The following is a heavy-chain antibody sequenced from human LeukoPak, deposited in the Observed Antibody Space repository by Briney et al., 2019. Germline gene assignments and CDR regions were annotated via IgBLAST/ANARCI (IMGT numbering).Heavy chain of an antibody. CDR3: AKGQSTYQRRFDY. CDR1: GFTFSSYW. CDR2: IKQDGSEK. D-gene: IGHD2-2*01. V-gene: IGHV3-7*03. Sequence: GGSLRLSCAASGFTFSSYWMSWVRQAPGKGLEWVANIKQDGSEKYYVDSVKGRFTISRDNAKNSLYLQMNSLRAEDTAVYYCAKGQSTYQRRFDYWGQGTLVTVSS. J-gene: IGHJ4*02.